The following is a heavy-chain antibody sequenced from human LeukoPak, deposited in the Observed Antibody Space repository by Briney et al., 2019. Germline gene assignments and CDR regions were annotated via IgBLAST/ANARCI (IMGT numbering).Heavy chain of an antibody. Sequence: PSKTLSLTCTVSGGSISSYYWSWIPQPPGKGLEWIGYIYYSGSTNYNPSLKSRVTISVDTSKNQFSLKLSSVTAADTAVYYCARNPVSRPDWYFDLWGRGTLVTVSS. CDR2: IYYSGST. V-gene: IGHV4-59*01. CDR3: ARNPVSRPDWYFDL. D-gene: IGHD1-14*01. J-gene: IGHJ2*01. CDR1: GGSISSYY.